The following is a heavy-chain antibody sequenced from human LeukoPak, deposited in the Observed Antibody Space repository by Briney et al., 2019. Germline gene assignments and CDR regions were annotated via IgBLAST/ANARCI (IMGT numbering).Heavy chain of an antibody. Sequence: SETLSLTCTVSGDSISSSNCYWGWIRQPPGKGLEWIGSIYFSGGTYYNASLKSRVTISVDTSKNQFSLKLRSVTAADTAVYYCARDRVGQQLVGRKYYYYYMDVWGKGNTVTISS. J-gene: IGHJ6*03. CDR2: IYFSGGT. V-gene: IGHV4-39*07. CDR1: GDSISSSNCY. CDR3: ARDRVGQQLVGRKYYYYYMDV. D-gene: IGHD6-13*01.